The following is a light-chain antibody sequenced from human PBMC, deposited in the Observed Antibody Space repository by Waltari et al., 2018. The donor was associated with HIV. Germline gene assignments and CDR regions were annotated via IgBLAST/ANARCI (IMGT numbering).Light chain of an antibody. V-gene: IGLV1-47*01. J-gene: IGLJ3*02. CDR3: AAWDNSLSAWV. CDR1: SSNIGSNY. CDR2: RND. Sequence: QSVLTQPPSASGTPGQRVSISCSGSSSNIGSNYVYWYQQLPGTAPKLPMYRNDERPSGVPDRFSGSKSGTSASLALSGLRSEDEADYYCAAWDNSLSAWVFGGGTKLTVL.